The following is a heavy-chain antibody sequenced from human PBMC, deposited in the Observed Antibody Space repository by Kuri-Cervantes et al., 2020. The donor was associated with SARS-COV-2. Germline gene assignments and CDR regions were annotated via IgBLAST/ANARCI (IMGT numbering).Heavy chain of an antibody. CDR3: ARASTSFDD. Sequence: GSLRLSCTVSGGSISSYYWSWIRQPPGKGLEWIGHIYYDGSTNYKTSLKGRVTISLDTSKNQFSLKVDSVTAADTAGYYCARASTSFDDWGHGTLVTVSS. J-gene: IGHJ4*01. CDR2: IYYDGST. V-gene: IGHV4-59*01. CDR1: GGSISSYY.